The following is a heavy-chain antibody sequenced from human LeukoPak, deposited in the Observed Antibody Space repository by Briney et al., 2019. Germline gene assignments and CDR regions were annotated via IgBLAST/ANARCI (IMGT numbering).Heavy chain of an antibody. CDR1: GGTFSSYA. V-gene: IGHV1-69*13. D-gene: IGHD3-10*01. CDR3: AIVMYYYGSGSYYNVPHYYYYYMDV. CDR2: IIPIFGTA. J-gene: IGHJ6*03. Sequence: ASVKVSCKASGGTFSSYAISWVRQVPGQGLEWMGGIIPIFGTANYAQKFQGRVTITADESTSTAYMELSSLRSEDTAVYYCAIVMYYYGSGSYYNVPHYYYYYMDVWGKGTTVTISS.